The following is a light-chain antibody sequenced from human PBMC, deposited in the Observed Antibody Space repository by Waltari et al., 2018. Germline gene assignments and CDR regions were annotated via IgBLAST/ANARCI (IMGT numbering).Light chain of an antibody. CDR1: SGSIASNY. Sequence: NFMLTQPRSGSESPGKTVTISCTRSSGSIASNYVRLHQQRPGSAPTTVMYLNNQRPSGVPDRFFGSIDSSSNSASLTISGLKTEDEADYYCQSYDADNVIFGGGTKLTVL. V-gene: IGLV6-57*04. CDR2: LNN. J-gene: IGLJ2*01. CDR3: QSYDADNVI.